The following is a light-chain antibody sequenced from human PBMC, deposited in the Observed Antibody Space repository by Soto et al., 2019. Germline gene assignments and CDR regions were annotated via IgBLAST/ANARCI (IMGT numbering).Light chain of an antibody. CDR1: QSVSSSY. Sequence: EVVLTQSPGTLSLSPGERATLSCRASQSVSSSYLAWYQQKPGQAPRLLIYGASSRAIGIPDRFSGSGSGTDFTLTISRLEPEDFAVYYCQLYGSSPPRYTFAQGTKLEIK. J-gene: IGKJ2*01. CDR3: QLYGSSPPRYT. V-gene: IGKV3-20*01. CDR2: GAS.